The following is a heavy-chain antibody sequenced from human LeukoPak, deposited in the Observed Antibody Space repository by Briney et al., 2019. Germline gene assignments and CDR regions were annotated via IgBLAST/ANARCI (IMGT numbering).Heavy chain of an antibody. CDR2: ISASGGST. J-gene: IGHJ4*02. D-gene: IGHD6-13*01. Sequence: GGSLRLSCAASGFTFSTPAMSLVRHAPGKGLEWVSDISASGGSTYYADSVKGRFTVSRDNSKNTLYLQMSSLRADDTAVYYCAKGPRQQLVTRFDNWGQGTLVTVSS. V-gene: IGHV3-23*01. CDR3: AKGPRQQLVTRFDN. CDR1: GFTFSTPA.